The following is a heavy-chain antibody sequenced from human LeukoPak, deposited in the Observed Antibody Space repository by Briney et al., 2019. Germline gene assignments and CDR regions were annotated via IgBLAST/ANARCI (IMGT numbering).Heavy chain of an antibody. Sequence: SETLSLTCTVSGGSISSYYWSWIRQPPGKGLEWIGYIYYSGSTNYNPSLKSRVTIPVDTSKNQFSLKLGSVTAADTAVYYCARHGRFYDAFDIWGQGTMVTVSS. J-gene: IGHJ3*02. D-gene: IGHD3-3*01. CDR1: GGSISSYY. CDR3: ARHGRFYDAFDI. CDR2: IYYSGST. V-gene: IGHV4-59*01.